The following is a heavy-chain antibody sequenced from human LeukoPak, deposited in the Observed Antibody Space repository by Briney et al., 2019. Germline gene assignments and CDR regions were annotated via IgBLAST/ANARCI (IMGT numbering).Heavy chain of an antibody. Sequence: GGSLRLSCAASGFTVSNNYMSWVRQAPGKGLEWVSLIYRDGNTNYADSVKGRFAISRDKSKNTLSLQMNSLRAEDTAVYYCARATTLFGVDKYFHYWGQGTPVTVSS. CDR1: GFTVSNNY. V-gene: IGHV3-53*01. J-gene: IGHJ4*02. CDR3: ARATTLFGVDKYFHY. D-gene: IGHD3-3*01. CDR2: IYRDGNT.